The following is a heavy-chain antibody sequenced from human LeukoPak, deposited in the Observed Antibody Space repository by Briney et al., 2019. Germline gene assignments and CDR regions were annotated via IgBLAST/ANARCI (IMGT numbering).Heavy chain of an antibody. V-gene: IGHV3-21*01. D-gene: IGHD2-21*01. CDR1: GFTFSSYS. J-gene: IGHJ5*02. CDR3: ARGNAIRCWLDP. CDR2: ISSSSSYI. Sequence: GGSLRLSCAASGFTFSSYSMNWVRQAPGKGLEWVSSISSSSSYIYYADSVKGRFTISRDNAKNSLYLQMNSLRAEDTAVYYCARGNAIRCWLDPWGQGTLVTVSS.